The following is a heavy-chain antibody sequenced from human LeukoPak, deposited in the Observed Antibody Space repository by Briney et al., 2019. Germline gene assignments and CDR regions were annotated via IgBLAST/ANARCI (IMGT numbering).Heavy chain of an antibody. CDR1: GFTFRSYA. CDR3: AKDQYGEAFDI. J-gene: IGHJ3*02. V-gene: IGHV3-23*01. CDR2: ISGSGSAT. Sequence: PGGSLRRSCAASGFTFRSYAMNWVRQATGKGLEWVSAISGSGSATYYADSVKGRFTISRDNSKNTLYLQMNSLGAEDTAVYYCAKDQYGEAFDIWGPGTMVTVSS. D-gene: IGHD4-17*01.